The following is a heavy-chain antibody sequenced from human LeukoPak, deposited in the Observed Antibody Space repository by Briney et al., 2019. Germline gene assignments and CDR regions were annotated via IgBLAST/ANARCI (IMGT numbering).Heavy chain of an antibody. CDR2: ISSSGSYT. CDR1: GFTFSDYY. J-gene: IGHJ5*02. D-gene: IGHD6-13*01. CDR3: ARDATAAGRFDP. Sequence: GGSLRLSCAASGFTFSDYYMSWIRQAPGKGLEWVSYISSSGSYTNYADSVKGRFTISRDNAKNSLYLQMNSLSAEDTAVYYCARDATAAGRFDPWGQGTLVTVSS. V-gene: IGHV3-11*06.